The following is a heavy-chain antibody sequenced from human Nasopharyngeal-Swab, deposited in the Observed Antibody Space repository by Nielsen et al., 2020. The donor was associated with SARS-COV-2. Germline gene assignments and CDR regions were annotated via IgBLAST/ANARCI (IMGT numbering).Heavy chain of an antibody. V-gene: IGHV3-7*01. CDR2: IKQDGSEK. Sequence: GGSLRLSCAASGFTFSDYYMSWIRQAPGKGLEWVANIKQDGSEKYYVDSVKGRFTISRDNAKNSLYLQMNSLRAEDTAVYYCARVGRLRSEFDYWGQGTLVTVSS. CDR3: ARVGRLRSEFDY. J-gene: IGHJ4*02. CDR1: GFTFSDYY. D-gene: IGHD3-10*02.